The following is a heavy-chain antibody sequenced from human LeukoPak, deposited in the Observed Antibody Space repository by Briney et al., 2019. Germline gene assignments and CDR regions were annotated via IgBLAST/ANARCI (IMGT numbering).Heavy chain of an antibody. CDR2: IYHSGST. CDR3: AVGTDTLFDY. J-gene: IGHJ4*02. CDR1: GGSISSGGYS. Sequence: SETLSPTCAVSGGSISSGGYSWSWIRQPPGKGLEWIGYIYHSGSTYYNPSLKSRVTISVDTSKNQFSLKLSSVTAADTAVYYCAVGTDTLFDYWGQGTLVTVSS. D-gene: IGHD7-27*01. V-gene: IGHV4-30-2*02.